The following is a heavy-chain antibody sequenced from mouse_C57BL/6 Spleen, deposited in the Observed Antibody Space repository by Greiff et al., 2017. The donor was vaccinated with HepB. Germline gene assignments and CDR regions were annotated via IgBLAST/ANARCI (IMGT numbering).Heavy chain of an antibody. Sequence: QVHVKQPGAELVRPGSSVKLSCKASGYTFTSYWMDWVKQRPGQGLEWIGNIYPSDSETHYNQKFKDKATLTVDKSSSTAYMQLSSLTSEDSAVYYCARMDDGWRFAYWGQGTLVTVSA. D-gene: IGHD2-3*01. V-gene: IGHV1-61*01. J-gene: IGHJ3*01. CDR3: ARMDDGWRFAY. CDR1: GYTFTSYW. CDR2: IYPSDSET.